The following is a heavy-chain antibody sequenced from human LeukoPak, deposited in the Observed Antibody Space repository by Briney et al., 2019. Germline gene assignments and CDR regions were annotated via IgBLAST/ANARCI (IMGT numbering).Heavy chain of an antibody. J-gene: IGHJ3*02. V-gene: IGHV3-23*01. Sequence: GGSLRLSCAASGFTFSSYAMSWVRQAPGKGLEWVSAISGSGGSTYYADSVKGRFTISRDNSKNTLYLQMNSLRAEDTAVYYCARAPRLSDAFDIWGQGTMVTVSS. D-gene: IGHD3-16*02. CDR2: ISGSGGST. CDR3: ARAPRLSDAFDI. CDR1: GFTFSSYA.